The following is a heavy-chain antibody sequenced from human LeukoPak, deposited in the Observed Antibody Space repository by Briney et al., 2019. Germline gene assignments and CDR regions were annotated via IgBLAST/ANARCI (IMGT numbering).Heavy chain of an antibody. J-gene: IGHJ4*02. CDR1: GGSISSSNW. D-gene: IGHD1-26*01. V-gene: IGHV4-4*02. CDR2: IYHSGST. Sequence: SETLSLTCAVSGGSISSSNWWSWVRQPPGKGLEWIGEIYHSGSTNYNPSLKSRVTISVDKSKNQFSLKLSSVTAADTAVYYCARATKVPSGSYYFDYWGQGTLVTVSS. CDR3: ARATKVPSGSYYFDY.